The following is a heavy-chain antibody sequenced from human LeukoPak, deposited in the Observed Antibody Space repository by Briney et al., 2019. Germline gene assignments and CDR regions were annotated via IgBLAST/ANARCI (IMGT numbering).Heavy chain of an antibody. CDR3: ARDSPITMIVVAPDY. Sequence: GGSLRLSCAASKFIFSDYYMSWIRQAPGKGLEWISCISSSTSTIYYADSVKGRFTISRDNAKNSLYLQMNSLRAEDTAVYYCARDSPITMIVVAPDYWGQGTLVTVSS. D-gene: IGHD3-22*01. CDR1: KFIFSDYY. J-gene: IGHJ4*02. CDR2: ISSSTSTI. V-gene: IGHV3-11*04.